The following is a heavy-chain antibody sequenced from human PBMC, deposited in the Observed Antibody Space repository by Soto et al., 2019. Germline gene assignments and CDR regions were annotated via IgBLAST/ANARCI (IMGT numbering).Heavy chain of an antibody. D-gene: IGHD3-22*01. CDR1: GFTVSNNY. Sequence: PGGSLRLSCAASGFTVSNNYMTWVRQAPGKGLEWVSFIYSSGSTYYADSVKGRFTISRDNFKNTLYLQMNSLRAEDTAVYYCARDLYYYDSSGYFLGYWGQGTLVTVSS. CDR2: IYSSGST. CDR3: ARDLYYYDSSGYFLGY. J-gene: IGHJ4*02. V-gene: IGHV3-53*01.